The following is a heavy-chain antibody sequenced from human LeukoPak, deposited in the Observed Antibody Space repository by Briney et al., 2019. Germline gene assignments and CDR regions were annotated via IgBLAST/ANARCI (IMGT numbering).Heavy chain of an antibody. V-gene: IGHV4-4*02. D-gene: IGHD4-23*01. CDR2: IYHSGST. CDR1: GGSISSSNW. Sequence: SETLSLTCAVSGGSISSSNWWSWVRQPPGKGLEWIGEIYHSGSTNYNPSLKSRVTMSVDKSNNQFSLKVSSVTAADTAVYYCARNGGNSDFDYWGQGTLVTVSS. CDR3: ARNGGNSDFDY. J-gene: IGHJ4*02.